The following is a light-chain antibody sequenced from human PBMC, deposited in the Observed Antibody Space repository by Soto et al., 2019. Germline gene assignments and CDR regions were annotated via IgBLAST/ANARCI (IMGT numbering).Light chain of an antibody. CDR1: QGVISN. CDR2: GAS. CDR3: KQYGTSNLT. Sequence: EIVTTPSPATLSVSPGESATLSCRASQGVISNLAWYQEKPGQAPRLLIYGASTGATGIPARFSGSGSGTDFTLTIRRMETEDLAVYDCKQYGTSNLTVGGGKKGEIK. J-gene: IGKJ4*01. V-gene: IGKV3-15*01.